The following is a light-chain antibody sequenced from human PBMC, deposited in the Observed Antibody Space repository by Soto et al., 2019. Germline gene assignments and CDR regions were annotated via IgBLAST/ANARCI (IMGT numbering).Light chain of an antibody. CDR3: CSSAPESTYV. J-gene: IGLJ1*01. CDR2: KGT. V-gene: IGLV2-23*01. Sequence: QSVLAQPASVSGSPGQSVTISCTGTSSDVGAYNSVSWYQQHPDKAPQLMIYKGTQRPSGVSNRFSVSTSGNAASLTISGLQAGDEADYFCCSSAPESTYVFGTGTKVTVL. CDR1: SSDVGAYNS.